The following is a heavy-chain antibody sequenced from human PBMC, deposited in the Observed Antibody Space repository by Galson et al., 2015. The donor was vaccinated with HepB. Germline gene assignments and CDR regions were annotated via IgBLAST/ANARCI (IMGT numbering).Heavy chain of an antibody. J-gene: IGHJ4*02. Sequence: SLRLSCAASGITVRNYVMTWVRQAPGKGPEWVSTITGEAAGATYELSTAFYADSVKGRFTISRDSSKNTLYLQMQSLRAEDTAFYYCAKEASYTYYYDGSAFLAYWGQGTLVTVSS. V-gene: IGHV3-23*01. CDR1: GITVRNYV. D-gene: IGHD3-22*01. CDR2: ITGEAAGA. CDR3: AKEASYTYYYDGSAFLAY.